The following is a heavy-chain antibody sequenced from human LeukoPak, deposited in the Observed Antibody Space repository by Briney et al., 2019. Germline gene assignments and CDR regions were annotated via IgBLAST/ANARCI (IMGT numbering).Heavy chain of an antibody. Sequence: SVKVSCKASGYTFTSYAMHWVRQAPGQRLEWMGWINAGNGNTKYSQEFQGRVTITRDTSASTAYMELSSLRSEDMAVYYCAREMAKIIDGWFDPGGQGPLVTVSS. J-gene: IGHJ5*02. CDR2: INAGNGNT. CDR3: AREMAKIIDGWFDP. V-gene: IGHV1-3*03. D-gene: IGHD5-24*01. CDR1: GYTFTSYA.